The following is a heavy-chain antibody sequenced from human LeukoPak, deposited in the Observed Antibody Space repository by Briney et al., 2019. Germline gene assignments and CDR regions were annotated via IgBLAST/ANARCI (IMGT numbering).Heavy chain of an antibody. J-gene: IGHJ3*02. V-gene: IGHV3-23*01. CDR3: TKAIAVAGTYAFDI. Sequence: TGGSLRLSCAASGFTFSSYAMSWVRQAPGKGLEWVSAISGSGGSTYYADSVKGRFTISRDNSKNTLYLQMNSLRAEHTAVYYYTKAIAVAGTYAFDIWGQGTMVTVSS. CDR2: ISGSGGST. D-gene: IGHD6-19*01. CDR1: GFTFSSYA.